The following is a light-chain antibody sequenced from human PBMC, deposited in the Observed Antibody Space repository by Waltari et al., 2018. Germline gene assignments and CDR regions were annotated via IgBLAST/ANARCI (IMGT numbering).Light chain of an antibody. CDR2: EVT. J-gene: IGLJ3*02. CDR1: SSDVGGYNY. Sequence: QSALTQPASVSGSPGQSITISCTGTSSDVGGYNYASWYQHHPGKAPKLLIYEVTNRPSGVSDRFSGSKSGNTASLTISGLQAEDEADYYCTSYTSSITLVFGGGTKLTVL. CDR3: TSYTSSITLV. V-gene: IGLV2-14*01.